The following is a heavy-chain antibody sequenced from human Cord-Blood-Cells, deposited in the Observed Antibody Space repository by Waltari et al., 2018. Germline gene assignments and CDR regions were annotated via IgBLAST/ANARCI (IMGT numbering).Heavy chain of an antibody. CDR2: INAGKGNT. CDR1: GYTFTSYA. Sequence: QVQLVQSGAEVKKPGASVKVSCKASGYTFTSYAMHWVRQAPGQRLEWMGWINAGKGNTKYSQKFQGRVTITRDTSASPAYMELSSLRSEDTAVYYCARVYCSSTSCYGGFDPWGQGTLVTVSS. V-gene: IGHV1-3*01. CDR3: ARVYCSSTSCYGGFDP. D-gene: IGHD2-2*01. J-gene: IGHJ5*02.